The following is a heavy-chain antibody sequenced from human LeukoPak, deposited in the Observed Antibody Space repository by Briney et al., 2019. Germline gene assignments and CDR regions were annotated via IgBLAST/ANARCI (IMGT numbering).Heavy chain of an antibody. CDR2: MYSGGST. CDR1: GFTVSTNY. D-gene: IGHD5-12*01. V-gene: IGHV3-66*01. J-gene: IGHJ4*02. CDR3: ARELNIVTTNQYYFDY. Sequence: GGSLRLSCAASGFTVSTNYMAWVRQAPGKGLEWVSVMYSGGSTYYADSVKGRFTLSRDNSKNTLYLQMNSLRAEDTAVYYCARELNIVTTNQYYFDYWRQGTLATVSS.